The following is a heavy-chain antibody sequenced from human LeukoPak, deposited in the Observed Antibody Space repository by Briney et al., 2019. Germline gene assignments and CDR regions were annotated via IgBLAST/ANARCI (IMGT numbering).Heavy chain of an antibody. CDR2: TYYRSKWYY. Sequence: SQTLSLTCAISGDSVSSISVAWNWIRQSPSRGLEWLGRTYYRSKWYYEYAVSVKSRINLSPDTFKNQFSLQLTSVTPEDTAVYYCSLARSEYHYGMDVWGQGTTVTVSS. V-gene: IGHV6-1*01. CDR1: GDSVSSISVA. J-gene: IGHJ6*02. CDR3: SLARSEYHYGMDV.